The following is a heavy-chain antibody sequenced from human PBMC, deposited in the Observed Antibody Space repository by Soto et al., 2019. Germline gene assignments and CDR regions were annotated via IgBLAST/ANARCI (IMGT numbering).Heavy chain of an antibody. CDR1: GGSISSSSYY. CDR3: ARRSSSGCVDY. V-gene: IGHV4-39*01. J-gene: IGHJ4*02. CDR2: IYYSGST. Sequence: QLQLQESGPGLVKPSETLSLTCTVSGGSISSSSYYWGWIRQPPGKGLEWIGSIYYSGSTYYNPSLKSRVTISVDTYKNQFSLKLSSVTAADTAVYYCARRSSSGCVDYWGQGTLVTVSS. D-gene: IGHD6-19*01.